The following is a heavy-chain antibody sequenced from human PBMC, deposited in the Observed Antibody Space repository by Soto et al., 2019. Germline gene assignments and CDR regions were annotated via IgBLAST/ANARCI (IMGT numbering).Heavy chain of an antibody. J-gene: IGHJ3*01. CDR3: GGSGVNYYAFNV. V-gene: IGHV4-31*03. CDR2: IYSSGTT. D-gene: IGHD2-15*01. CDR1: GTSISRGPYY. Sequence: QVQLQESGPGLVKPSETLSLTCTVSGTSISRGPYYWSWIRHHPGKGLEWIGYIYSSGTTYYNPSLKSRVTILLDTSKNQFSLKLNSVTAADTAVYYCGGSGVNYYAFNVLGPGNMVTDSS.